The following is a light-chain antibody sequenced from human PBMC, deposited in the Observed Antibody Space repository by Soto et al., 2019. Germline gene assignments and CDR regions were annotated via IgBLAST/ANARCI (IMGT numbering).Light chain of an antibody. CDR1: QSVSSY. CDR2: DAS. J-gene: IGKJ2*01. CDR3: QQRSNWPPMYT. V-gene: IGKV3-11*01. Sequence: EIVLTQSPATLALSPVERATLSCRASQSVSSYLSWSQQKPGQAPRLLIYDASNRATGIPARFSGSGSGTDFTLTISSLEPEDFAVYYCQQRSNWPPMYTFGQGTKLEIK.